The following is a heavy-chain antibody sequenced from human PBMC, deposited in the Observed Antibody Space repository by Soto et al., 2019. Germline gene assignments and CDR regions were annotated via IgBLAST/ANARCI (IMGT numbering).Heavy chain of an antibody. CDR1: GFTFSRNG. J-gene: IGHJ4*02. CDR2: IWYDGTIE. V-gene: IGHV3-33*01. Sequence: GGSLRLSCAASGFTFSRNGMHWVRQAPGKGLEWVAFIWYDGTIENYTDSVKGRFTISRDNSKNTLYLQMNSLRAEDTAVYYCVRDEGGGGYGPLDYWGQGSLVTVSS. D-gene: IGHD5-12*01. CDR3: VRDEGGGGYGPLDY.